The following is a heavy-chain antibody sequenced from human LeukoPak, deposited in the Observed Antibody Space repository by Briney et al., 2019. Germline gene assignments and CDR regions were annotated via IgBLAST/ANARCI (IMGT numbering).Heavy chain of an antibody. D-gene: IGHD7-27*01. CDR3: ARVGWGLFDY. CDR2: ISYDGSNK. V-gene: IGHV3-30*03. J-gene: IGHJ4*02. Sequence: GGSLRLSCAASGFTFSSYGMHWVRQAPGKGLEWVAVISYDGSNKYYADSVKGRFTISRDNAKKSLYLQMNSLRAKDTAVYYCARVGWGLFDYWGQGTLVTVSS. CDR1: GFTFSSYG.